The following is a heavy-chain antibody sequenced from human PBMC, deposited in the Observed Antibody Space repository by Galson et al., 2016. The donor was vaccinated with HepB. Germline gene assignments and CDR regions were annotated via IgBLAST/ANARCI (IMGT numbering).Heavy chain of an antibody. CDR1: GFTFSTYW. CDR2: INSDGSNT. D-gene: IGHD1-14*01. J-gene: IGHJ3*02. V-gene: IGHV3-74*01. Sequence: SLRLSCAASGFTFSTYWMHWVRQAPGKGLVLVSRINSDGSNTTYADAVEGRFTVSRDNAKITLYLQINSLRAEDTAVYYCVRKSTTGSGDSFQMWGQGTMVTVSS. CDR3: VRKSTTGSGDSFQM.